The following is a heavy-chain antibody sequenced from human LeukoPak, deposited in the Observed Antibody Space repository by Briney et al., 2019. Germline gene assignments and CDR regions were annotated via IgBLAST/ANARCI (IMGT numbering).Heavy chain of an antibody. CDR3: ARDPTLRYFDWLLKPSLGSSD. V-gene: IGHV3-30*04. CDR1: GFTFSSYA. J-gene: IGHJ4*02. CDR2: ISYDGSNK. Sequence: PGGSLRLSCAASGFTFSSYAMHWVRQAPGKGLEWVAVISYDGSNKYYADSVKGRFTISRDNSKNTLYLQMNSLRAEDTAVYYCARDPTLRYFDWLLKPSLGSSDWGQGTLVTVSS. D-gene: IGHD3-9*01.